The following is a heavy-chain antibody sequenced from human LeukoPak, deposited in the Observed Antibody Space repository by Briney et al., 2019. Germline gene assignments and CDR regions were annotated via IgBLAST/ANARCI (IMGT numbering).Heavy chain of an antibody. Sequence: GGSPRLSCAASGFTFSSYSMNWVRQAPGKGLEWVSSISSSSSYIYYADSVKGRFTISRDNAKNSLYLHMNSLRAEDTAVYYCARVGDIVVVPASFCGMDVWGKGTTVTVSS. CDR1: GFTFSSYS. CDR2: ISSSSSYI. V-gene: IGHV3-21*01. D-gene: IGHD2-2*01. J-gene: IGHJ6*03. CDR3: ARVGDIVVVPASFCGMDV.